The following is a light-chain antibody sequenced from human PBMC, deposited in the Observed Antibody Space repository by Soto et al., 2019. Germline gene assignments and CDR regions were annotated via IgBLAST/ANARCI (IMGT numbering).Light chain of an antibody. CDR1: SGDVGAYYR. CDR3: CSYAGGPSWV. CDR2: DVT. V-gene: IGLV2-11*01. J-gene: IGLJ3*02. Sequence: QSALTQPRSVSGSPGQSVTISCTGTSGDVGAYYRVSWYQHHPTKAPKLIIYDVTNRPSGIPYRFSGSKSGSTASLTVSGLQAEDEADYFCCSYAGGPSWVFGAGTKLTVL.